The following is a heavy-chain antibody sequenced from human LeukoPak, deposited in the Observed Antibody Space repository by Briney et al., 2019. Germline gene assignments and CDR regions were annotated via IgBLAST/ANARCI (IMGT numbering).Heavy chain of an antibody. V-gene: IGHV4-4*09. CDR2: IYTSGST. D-gene: IGHD3-3*01. CDR1: GGSISSYY. Sequence: SETLSLTCTVSGGSISSYYWSWIRQPPGKGLEWIGYIYTSGSTNYNPSLKSRVTISVDTSKNQFSLKLSSVTAADTAVYYCARGYYDFWSGYYHDAFDIWGQGTMVTVSS. CDR3: ARGYYDFWSGYYHDAFDI. J-gene: IGHJ3*02.